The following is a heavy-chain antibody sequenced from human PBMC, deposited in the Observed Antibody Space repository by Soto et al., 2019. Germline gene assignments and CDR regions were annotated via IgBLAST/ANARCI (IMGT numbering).Heavy chain of an antibody. CDR1: GFTFSSYA. V-gene: IGHV3-30-3*01. D-gene: IGHD3-3*01. CDR3: ASGLRFSGRRDYFDY. J-gene: IGHJ4*02. Sequence: PGGSLRLSCAASGFTFSSYAMHWVRQAPGKGLEWVAVISYDGSNKYYADSVKGRFTISRDNSKNTLYLQMNSLRAEDTAVYYCASGLRFSGRRDYFDYWGQGTLVTVSS. CDR2: ISYDGSNK.